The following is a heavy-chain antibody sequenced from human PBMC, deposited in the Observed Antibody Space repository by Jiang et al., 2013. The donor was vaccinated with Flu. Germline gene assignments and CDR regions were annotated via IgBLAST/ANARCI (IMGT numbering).Heavy chain of an antibody. CDR1: GGTFSSYA. Sequence: SGAEVKKPGSSVKVSCKASGGTFSSYAISWVRQAPGQGLEWMGRIIPILGIANYAQKFQGRVTITADKSTSTAYMELSSLRSEDTAVYYCAREVAPAAGSIYYFRDWGQGTLVTVSS. J-gene: IGHJ4*02. CDR2: IIPILGIA. V-gene: IGHV1-69*04. CDR3: AREVAPAAGSIYYFRD. D-gene: IGHD6-13*01.